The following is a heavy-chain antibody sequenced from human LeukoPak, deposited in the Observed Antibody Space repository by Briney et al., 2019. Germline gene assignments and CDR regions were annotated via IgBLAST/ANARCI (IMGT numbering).Heavy chain of an antibody. J-gene: IGHJ5*02. V-gene: IGHV1-69*05. CDR3: ARVPPVNPNWFDP. CDR1: GGTFSSYA. Sequence: GASVKVSCKASGGTFSSYAISWVRQAPGQGLEWMGRIIPIFGTANYAQKLQGRVTITTDESTSTAYMELSSLRSEDTAVYYCARVPPVNPNWFDPWGQGTLVTVSS. CDR2: IIPIFGTA.